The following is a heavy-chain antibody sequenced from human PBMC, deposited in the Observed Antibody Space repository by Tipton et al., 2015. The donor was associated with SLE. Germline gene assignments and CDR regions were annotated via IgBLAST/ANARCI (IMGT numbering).Heavy chain of an antibody. CDR2: IYYSGST. CDR3: ARGPFWSGSWDY. D-gene: IGHD3-3*01. CDR1: GASITTSEYY. V-gene: IGHV4-39*07. Sequence: LRLSCTVSGASITTSEYYWGWIRQPPGKGLEWIGSIYYSGSTYYNPSLKSRVTISVDTSKNQFSLKLSSVTAADTAVYYCARGPFWSGSWDYWGQGTLVTVSS. J-gene: IGHJ4*02.